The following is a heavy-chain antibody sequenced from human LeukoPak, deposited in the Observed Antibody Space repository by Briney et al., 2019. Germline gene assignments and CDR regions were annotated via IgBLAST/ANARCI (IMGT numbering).Heavy chain of an antibody. Sequence: AGGSLRLSCAASGFTVSSNYMSWVRQAPGKGLEWVSVIYSGGSTYYADSVKGSFTISRDNSKNTLYLQINSLRAEETAVYYCARGPMVRGVPSDYWGQGTLVTVSS. V-gene: IGHV3-66*01. J-gene: IGHJ4*02. D-gene: IGHD3-10*01. CDR3: ARGPMVRGVPSDY. CDR2: IYSGGST. CDR1: GFTVSSNY.